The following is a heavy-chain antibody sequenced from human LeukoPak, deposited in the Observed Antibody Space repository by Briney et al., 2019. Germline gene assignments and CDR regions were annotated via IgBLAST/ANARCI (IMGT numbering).Heavy chain of an antibody. CDR3: AREGDSSGYYYDY. D-gene: IGHD3-22*01. V-gene: IGHV4-61*10. CDR1: SSSISSGSYY. CDR2: INHSGST. J-gene: IGHJ4*02. Sequence: PSETLSLTCTVSSSSISSGSYYWSWIRQPAGKGLEWIGEINHSGSTNYNPSLKSRVTISVDTSKNQFSLKLSSVTAADTAVYYCAREGDSSGYYYDYWGQGTLVTVSS.